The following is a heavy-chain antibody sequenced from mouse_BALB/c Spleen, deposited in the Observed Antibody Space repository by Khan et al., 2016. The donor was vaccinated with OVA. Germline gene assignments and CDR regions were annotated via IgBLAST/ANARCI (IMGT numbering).Heavy chain of an antibody. CDR3: TRLGTTGWFAY. D-gene: IGHD2-13*01. CDR2: IDPFNGGT. V-gene: IGHV1S135*01. J-gene: IGHJ3*01. CDR1: GYSFTNYY. Sequence: LQQSGPELMKPGASVKISCKASGYSFTNYYIHWVKQSHGQSLEWIGYIDPFNGGTNYNQKFKGTATLTVDKSSSTAYMHLSSLTSEDSAVYYCTRLGTTGWFAYRGQGTLVTVSA.